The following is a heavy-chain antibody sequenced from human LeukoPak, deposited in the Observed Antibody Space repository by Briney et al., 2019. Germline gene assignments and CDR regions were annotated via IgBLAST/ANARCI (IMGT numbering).Heavy chain of an antibody. CDR3: AKDIGSHIVVVTALDY. CDR1: GSTFSSYW. V-gene: IGHV3-9*01. Sequence: GGSLRLSCAASGSTFSSYWMSWVRQAPGKDLEWVSGISWNSGSIGYADSVKGRFTISRDNAKNSLYLQMNSLRAEDTALYYCAKDIGSHIVVVTALDYWGQGTLVTVSS. D-gene: IGHD2-21*02. CDR2: ISWNSGSI. J-gene: IGHJ4*02.